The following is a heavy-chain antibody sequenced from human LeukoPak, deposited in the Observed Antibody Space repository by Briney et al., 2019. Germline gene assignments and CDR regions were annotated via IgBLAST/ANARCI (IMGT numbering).Heavy chain of an antibody. V-gene: IGHV1-8*03. J-gene: IGHJ3*02. Sequence: ASVKVSCKASGYTFTSYDINWVRQATGQGLEWMGWMNPNSGNTGYAQKFQGRVTIARNTSISTAYLQWSSLKASDTAMYYCASPSSGYDEPDDAFDIWGQGTMVTVSS. CDR2: MNPNSGNT. CDR3: ASPSSGYDEPDDAFDI. D-gene: IGHD5-12*01. CDR1: GYTFTSYD.